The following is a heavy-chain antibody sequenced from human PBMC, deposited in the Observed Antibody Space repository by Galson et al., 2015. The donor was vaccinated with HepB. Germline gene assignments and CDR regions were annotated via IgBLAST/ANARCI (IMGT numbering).Heavy chain of an antibody. D-gene: IGHD2-15*01. V-gene: IGHV3-30*04. J-gene: IGHJ4*02. Sequence: SLRLSCAASGFIFSRYYMYWVRQAPGKGLEWVAVVSSDGSYTYYADSVRGRFSVSRDNSKNTVYLQLNSLRSEDTAAYHCARDCSGGSCSGYWGQGTLVTVSS. CDR1: GFIFSRYY. CDR2: VSSDGSYT. CDR3: ARDCSGGSCSGY.